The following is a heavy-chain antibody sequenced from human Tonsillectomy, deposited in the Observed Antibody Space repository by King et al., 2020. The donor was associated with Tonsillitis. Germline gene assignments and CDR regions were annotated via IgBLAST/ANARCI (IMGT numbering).Heavy chain of an antibody. Sequence: EVQLVESGGGLVQPGGSLRLSCAASGFTFSSSPMAWVRQAPGKGPEWVSGISGSGGSTYYADSVKGRFTISRDNSKNTLYLQMNILGAEDTALYYCAKVVSTAMVYYFDYWGQGALVTVSS. CDR1: GFTFSSSP. CDR3: AKVVSTAMVYYFDY. J-gene: IGHJ4*02. D-gene: IGHD5-18*01. V-gene: IGHV3-23*04. CDR2: ISGSGGST.